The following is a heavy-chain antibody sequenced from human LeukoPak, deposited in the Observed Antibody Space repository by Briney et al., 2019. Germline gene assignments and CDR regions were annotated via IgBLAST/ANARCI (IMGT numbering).Heavy chain of an antibody. CDR1: GFTFSDYY. V-gene: IGHV3-7*01. Sequence: GGSLRLSCAASGFTFSDYYMSWIRQAPGKGLEWVANIKQDGSEKDYVDSVKGRFTISRDNAKNSLYLQMNSLRAEDTAVYYCARDVARRGDYWGQGTLVTVSS. CDR2: IKQDGSEK. D-gene: IGHD2-21*01. J-gene: IGHJ4*02. CDR3: ARDVARRGDY.